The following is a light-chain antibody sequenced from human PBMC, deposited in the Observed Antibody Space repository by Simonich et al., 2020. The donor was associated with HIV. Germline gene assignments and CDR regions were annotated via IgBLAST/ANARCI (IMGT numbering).Light chain of an antibody. CDR3: QQYYSYPFT. V-gene: IGKV1-5*01. Sequence: DIQMTQSPSTLSAHVGDRVTITCRASQSIDNWLAWYQQKPGKAPKLLIYAASTLQSGVPSRFSGSGSGTDFTLTISCLQSEDFATYYCQQYYSYPFTFGPGTKVDIK. CDR2: AAS. J-gene: IGKJ3*01. CDR1: QSIDNW.